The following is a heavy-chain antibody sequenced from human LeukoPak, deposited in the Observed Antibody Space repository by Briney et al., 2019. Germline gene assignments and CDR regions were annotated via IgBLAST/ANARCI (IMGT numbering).Heavy chain of an antibody. D-gene: IGHD3-22*01. CDR2: VNPNIGDT. V-gene: IGHV1-2*02. CDR3: ARVGLCYDSSDAFDI. J-gene: IGHJ3*02. CDR1: GYTFTGYY. Sequence: ASVKVSCKASGYTFTGYYLHWVRQAPGQGLEWMGWVNPNIGDTNYAQRFQGRVTMTRDTSISTAYMELNRLRSDDTGVYYCARVGLCYDSSDAFDIWGQGTMVTVSS.